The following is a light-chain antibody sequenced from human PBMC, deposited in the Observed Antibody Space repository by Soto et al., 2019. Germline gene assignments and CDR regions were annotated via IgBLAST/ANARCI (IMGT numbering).Light chain of an antibody. CDR2: LNSDGSH. Sequence: QPVLTQSPSASASLGXSXKLTCTLSSGHSNYAIAWHQQQSEKGPRYLMKLNSDGSHSKGDGIPDRFSGSSSGAERYLTISSLQSEDEADYYCQTWGSGIVVFGGGTKVTVL. CDR1: SGHSNYA. J-gene: IGLJ2*01. CDR3: QTWGSGIVV. V-gene: IGLV4-69*01.